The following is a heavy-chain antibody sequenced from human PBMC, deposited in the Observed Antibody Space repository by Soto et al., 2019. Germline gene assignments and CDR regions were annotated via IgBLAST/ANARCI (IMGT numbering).Heavy chain of an antibody. CDR1: GYTFTSYG. J-gene: IGHJ4*02. Sequence: ASVKVSCKASGYTFTSYGISWVRQAPGQGLEWMGWISAYNGNTNYAQKLQGRVTMTTDTSTSTAYMELRSLRSDDTAVYYCARGAIPGRIVVVPAAMVGFGFDYWGQGTLVTVSS. CDR3: ARGAIPGRIVVVPAAMVGFGFDY. V-gene: IGHV1-18*01. CDR2: ISAYNGNT. D-gene: IGHD2-2*01.